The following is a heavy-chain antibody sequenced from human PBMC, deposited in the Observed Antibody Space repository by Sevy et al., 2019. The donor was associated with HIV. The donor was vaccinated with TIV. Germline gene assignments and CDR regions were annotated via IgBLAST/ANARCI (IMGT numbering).Heavy chain of an antibody. J-gene: IGHJ6*02. D-gene: IGHD2-2*01. V-gene: IGHV3-30*04. CDR1: GFTFSNYA. CDR3: ARDLGYCTTTNCPRGVYYYYGMDV. CDR2: ISYDGTNK. Sequence: GGSLRLSCAASGFTFSNYAIDWVRQAPGKGLEWVAVISYDGTNKKYADSLKGRFTISRDNSKNTLYLQMNSLRAEDTAVYYWARDLGYCTTTNCPRGVYYYYGMDVWGQGTTVTVSS.